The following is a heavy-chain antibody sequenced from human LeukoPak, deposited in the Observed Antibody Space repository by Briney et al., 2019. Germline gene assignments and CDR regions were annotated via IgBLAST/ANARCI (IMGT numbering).Heavy chain of an antibody. CDR3: ARSRGSTSYVDY. V-gene: IGHV3-11*06. CDR1: GFTFSDYY. D-gene: IGHD2-2*01. Sequence: GGSLRLSCAASGFTFSDYYMSWLRQAPGKGLEGVSYISSSSSYTNYADSVKGRFTISRDNAKNSLYLQMNSLRAEDTAVYYCARSRGSTSYVDYWGQGTLVTVSS. CDR2: ISSSSSYT. J-gene: IGHJ4*02.